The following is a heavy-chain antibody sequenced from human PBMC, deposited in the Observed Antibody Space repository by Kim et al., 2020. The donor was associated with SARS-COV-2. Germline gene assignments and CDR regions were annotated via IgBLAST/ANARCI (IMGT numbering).Heavy chain of an antibody. Sequence: GNGNTIYSQKFPCRVTFTTDTSASTAYMELSFLRSEDSAVYYCLGGFYFDYWGQGTLVTVSS. CDR2: GNGNT. J-gene: IGHJ4*02. CDR3: LGGFYFDY. V-gene: IGHV1-3*01. D-gene: IGHD3-16*01.